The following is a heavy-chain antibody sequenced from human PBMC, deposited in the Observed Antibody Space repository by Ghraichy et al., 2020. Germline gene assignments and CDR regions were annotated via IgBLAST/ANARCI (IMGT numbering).Heavy chain of an antibody. V-gene: IGHV4-34*01. D-gene: IGHD1-1*01. Sequence: SETLSLTCAVYGGSFSGYYWSWIRQPPGKGLEWIGEINHSGSTNYNPSLKSRVTISVDTSKNQFSLKLSSVTAADTAVYYCAVPEHDGRRMDVWGKGTTVTVSS. CDR3: AVPEHDGRRMDV. J-gene: IGHJ6*03. CDR1: GGSFSGYY. CDR2: INHSGST.